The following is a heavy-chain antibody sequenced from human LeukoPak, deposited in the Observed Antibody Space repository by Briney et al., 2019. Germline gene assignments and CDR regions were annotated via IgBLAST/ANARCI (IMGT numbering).Heavy chain of an antibody. D-gene: IGHD3-10*01. CDR3: AREIRSDYYGSGKVVDY. Sequence: KPGGSLRLSCAASGFTFSSYSMNWVRQAPGKGLEWVSSISSSSSYIYYADSVKGRFTISRDNAKNSLYLQMNSLRAEDTAVYYCAREIRSDYYGSGKVVDYWGQGTLVTVSS. CDR2: ISSSSSYI. V-gene: IGHV3-21*01. J-gene: IGHJ4*02. CDR1: GFTFSSYS.